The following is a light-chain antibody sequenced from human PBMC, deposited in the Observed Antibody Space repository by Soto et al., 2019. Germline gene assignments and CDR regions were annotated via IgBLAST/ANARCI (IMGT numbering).Light chain of an antibody. CDR2: GAS. CDR3: QGLYSYPIT. Sequence: DIQLTQSPSFLSASVGDRVTITCRASQGIVTYLAWYQQKPGTAPKLLISGASTLQSGVPSRFSGSGSGTEFTLTISSLQPEDFAAYYCQGLYSYPITFGQGTRLEIK. CDR1: QGIVTY. J-gene: IGKJ5*01. V-gene: IGKV1-9*01.